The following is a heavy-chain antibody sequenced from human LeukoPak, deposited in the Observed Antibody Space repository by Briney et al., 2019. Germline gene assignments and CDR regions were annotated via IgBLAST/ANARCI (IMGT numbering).Heavy chain of an antibody. J-gene: IGHJ4*02. CDR3: ASLYGSGSYSTPDYFDY. CDR2: ISYDGSNK. D-gene: IGHD3-10*01. Sequence: PGGSLRLSCAASGFTFSSYAMHWVRQAPGKGLEWVAVISYDGSNKYYADSVKGRFTISRDNSKNTLYLQMNSLRAEDKAVYYCASLYGSGSYSTPDYFDYWGQGTLVTVSS. V-gene: IGHV3-30*04. CDR1: GFTFSSYA.